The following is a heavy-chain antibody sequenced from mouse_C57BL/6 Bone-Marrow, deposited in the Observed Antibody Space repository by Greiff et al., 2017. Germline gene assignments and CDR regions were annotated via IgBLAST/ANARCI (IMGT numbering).Heavy chain of an antibody. CDR3: ARWDYYGSSYNCDY. V-gene: IGHV1-81*01. D-gene: IGHD1-1*01. CDR2: IYPRSGNT. Sequence: VQLQQSGAELARPGASVKLSCKASGYTFTSSGISWVKQRTGQGLEWIGEIYPRSGNTYYNEKFKGKATLTADKSSSTAYMELRSLTSEDSAVYFCARWDYYGSSYNCDYWGQGTTLTDSS. CDR1: GYTFTSSG. J-gene: IGHJ2*01.